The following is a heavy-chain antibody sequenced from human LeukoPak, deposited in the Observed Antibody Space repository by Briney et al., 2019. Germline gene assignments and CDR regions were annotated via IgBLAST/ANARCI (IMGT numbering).Heavy chain of an antibody. CDR1: GFTFSNSW. V-gene: IGHV3-48*04. Sequence: PGGSLRLSCAASGFTFSNSWMTWVRQAPGKGLEWISYISGRGGTIYYADSVKGRFSISRDNAKRSLYLQVNSLRAEDTAVYFCARDRVVDTAKIGSFYYFYMDVWGKGTTVTVS. CDR3: ARDRVVDTAKIGSFYYFYMDV. D-gene: IGHD5-18*01. CDR2: ISGRGGTI. J-gene: IGHJ6*03.